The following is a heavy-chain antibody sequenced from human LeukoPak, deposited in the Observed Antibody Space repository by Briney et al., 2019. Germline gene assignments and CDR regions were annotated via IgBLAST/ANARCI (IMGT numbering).Heavy chain of an antibody. CDR3: AKDNYYDFWTGYLRGSYFDY. CDR1: GFTFSSYA. V-gene: IGHV3-23*01. J-gene: IGHJ4*02. Sequence: GSLRLSCAASGFTFSSYAISWVRQAPGKGREWGSAISCSGGSTHYADSVKGRVTISRDNYKNTLYLQMNSLRAEDTAVYYCAKDNYYDFWTGYLRGSYFDYWGQGTLVIVSS. CDR2: ISCSGGST. D-gene: IGHD3-3*01.